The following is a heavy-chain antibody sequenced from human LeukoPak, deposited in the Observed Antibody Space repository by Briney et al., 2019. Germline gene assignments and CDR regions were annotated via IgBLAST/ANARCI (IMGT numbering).Heavy chain of an antibody. J-gene: IGHJ4*02. V-gene: IGHV1-69*04. CDR3: AGVYSGYDAAFDY. D-gene: IGHD5-12*01. Sequence: GASVKVSCKASGGTFSSYAISWVRQAPGQGLEWMGRIIPILGIANYAQKFQGRVTITADKSTSTACMELSSLRSEDTAVYYCAGVYSGYDAAFDYWGQGTLVTVSS. CDR2: IIPILGIA. CDR1: GGTFSSYA.